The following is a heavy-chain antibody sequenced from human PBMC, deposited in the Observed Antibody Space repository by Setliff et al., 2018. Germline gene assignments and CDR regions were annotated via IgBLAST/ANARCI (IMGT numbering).Heavy chain of an antibody. CDR1: GGTFRSYG. D-gene: IGHD1-7*01. CDR3: ARYITGTTPADY. CDR2: ISAYNGNT. J-gene: IGHJ4*02. V-gene: IGHV1-18*01. Sequence: ASVKVSCKASGGTFRSYGISWVRQAPGQGLDWMGWISAYNGNTNYVQKLQGRVTMTTDTSTSTAYMELRSLRSDDTAVYYCARYITGTTPADYWGQGTLVTVSS.